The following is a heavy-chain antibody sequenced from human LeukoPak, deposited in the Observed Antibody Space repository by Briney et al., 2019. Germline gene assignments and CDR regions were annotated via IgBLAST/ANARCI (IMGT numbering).Heavy chain of an antibody. CDR2: IVGSGGST. D-gene: IGHD3-22*01. CDR3: AKHYDSSGYYYDY. Sequence: GGSLRLSCAASGFTFSYAWMSWVRQAPGKGLEWVSAIVGSGGSTYYADSVKGRFTVSRDNSKNTLYVQMNSLRAEDTAVYYCAKHYDSSGYYYDYWGQGTLVTVSS. CDR1: GFTFSYAW. V-gene: IGHV3-23*01. J-gene: IGHJ4*02.